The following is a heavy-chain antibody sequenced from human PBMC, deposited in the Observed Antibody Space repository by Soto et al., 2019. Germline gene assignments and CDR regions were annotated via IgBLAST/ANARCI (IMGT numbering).Heavy chain of an antibody. V-gene: IGHV4-34*01. J-gene: IGHJ3*02. Sequence: QVQLQQWGAGLLKPSETLSLTCAVYVGSFSGYHWSWIRQPPGKGLEWIGEINHSGSTNYNPSIKSRVTISVDTSQNQFSLRLSSVTAADTAVYSCARGTWVRSAFDIWGQGTMVTVSS. CDR2: INHSGST. CDR3: ARGTWVRSAFDI. CDR1: VGSFSGYH. D-gene: IGHD3-10*01.